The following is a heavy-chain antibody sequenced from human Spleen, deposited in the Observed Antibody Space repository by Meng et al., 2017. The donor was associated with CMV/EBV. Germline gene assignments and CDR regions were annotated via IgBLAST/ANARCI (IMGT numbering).Heavy chain of an antibody. V-gene: IGHV1-2*02. CDR3: ARDSSGWYDGFFDS. CDR2: INPNSGDT. Sequence: ASGYTFTGYYIHWVRQAPGQGLEWMGWINPNSGDTNYARSLQGRVTMTRDMSKNQFSLRLTSVTAADTAVYYCARDSSGWYDGFFDSWGQGTLVTVSS. D-gene: IGHD6-19*01. J-gene: IGHJ4*02. CDR1: GYTFTGYY.